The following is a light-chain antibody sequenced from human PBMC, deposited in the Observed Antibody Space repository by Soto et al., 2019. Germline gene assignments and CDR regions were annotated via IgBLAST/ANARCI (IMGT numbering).Light chain of an antibody. CDR2: GAS. CDR1: QSVSSN. Sequence: EIVMTQSPATLSVSPGERATLSCRASQSVSSNLAWYQQKPGQAPRLLIYGASTRATGIPARFSGSGSGTVFTPTISRLQSEDFAVYFCQQYNNWWTFGQGTKVEIK. CDR3: QQYNNWWT. V-gene: IGKV3-15*01. J-gene: IGKJ1*01.